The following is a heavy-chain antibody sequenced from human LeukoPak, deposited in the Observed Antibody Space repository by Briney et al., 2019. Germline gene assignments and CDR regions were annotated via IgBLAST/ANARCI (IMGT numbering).Heavy chain of an antibody. CDR3: ARRFDF. CDR2: ISSSANTI. Sequence: LSLTCAVSGGSFSGYYWSWIRQAPGKGLEWVSYISSSANTIYYADSVKGRFTISRDNAKNSLSLQMNSLSAEDAAVYYCARRFDFWGQGTLVTVSS. CDR1: GGSFSGYY. V-gene: IGHV3-11*04. J-gene: IGHJ4*02.